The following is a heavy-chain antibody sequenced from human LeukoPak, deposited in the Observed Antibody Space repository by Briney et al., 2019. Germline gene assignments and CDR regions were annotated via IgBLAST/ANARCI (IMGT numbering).Heavy chain of an antibody. CDR1: GFTFSTYG. CDR2: ISYDGRTK. J-gene: IGHJ4*02. CDR3: ARELHKTTWYSH. D-gene: IGHD2-15*01. V-gene: IGHV3-30*03. Sequence: PGRFLRLSCAASGFTFSTYGMHWVRQAPGKGLEWVAVISYDGRTKYYGDSVKGRFTISRDNSKNTLDLQMNSLRAEDTAVYYCARELHKTTWYSHWGQGTLVTVSS.